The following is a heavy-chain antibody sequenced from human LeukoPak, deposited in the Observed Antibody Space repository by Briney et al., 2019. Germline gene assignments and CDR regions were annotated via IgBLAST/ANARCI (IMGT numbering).Heavy chain of an antibody. CDR3: AKVTGDVHYYDSSGPDY. V-gene: IGHV3-30*18. CDR1: GFTFSSDG. J-gene: IGHJ4*02. Sequence: GGSLRLSCAASGFTFSSDGVHWVRQAPGKGLEWVAVISYDGSNKYYADSVKGRFTISRDNSKNTLYLQMNSLRAEDTAVYYCAKVTGDVHYYDSSGPDYWGQGTLVTVSS. CDR2: ISYDGSNK. D-gene: IGHD3-22*01.